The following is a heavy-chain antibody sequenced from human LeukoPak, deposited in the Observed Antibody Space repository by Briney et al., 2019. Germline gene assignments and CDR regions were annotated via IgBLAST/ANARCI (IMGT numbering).Heavy chain of an antibody. CDR3: ARITNWGFDY. J-gene: IGHJ4*02. CDR2: VSSSSSYT. V-gene: IGHV3-11*03. CDR1: GFTFSDYY. D-gene: IGHD7-27*01. Sequence: GGSLRLSCAASGFTFSDYYMTWIRQALGKGLEWVSYVSSSSSYTKYADSVKGRFTISRDNAKNSLYLHMNSLRAEDTAVYYCARITNWGFDYWGQGTLVTVSS.